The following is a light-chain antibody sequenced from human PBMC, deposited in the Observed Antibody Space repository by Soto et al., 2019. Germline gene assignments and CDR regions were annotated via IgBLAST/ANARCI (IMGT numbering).Light chain of an antibody. CDR3: QHYGSSPTT. CDR1: QSVSSSY. V-gene: IGKV3-20*01. J-gene: IGKJ5*01. CDR2: GAS. Sequence: EIVLTQSPGTLSLSPGERATLSCRASQSVSSSYLAWNQQKPGQAPRLLIYGASSRATGIPDRFSGSGSGTVFSFTISRLGLEVFGLYYCQHYGSSPTTFAKGPGLEIK.